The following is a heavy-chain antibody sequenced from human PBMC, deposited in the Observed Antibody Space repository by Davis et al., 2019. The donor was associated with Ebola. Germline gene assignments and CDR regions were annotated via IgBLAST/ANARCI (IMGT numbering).Heavy chain of an antibody. CDR2: INPNSGGT. D-gene: IGHD5-18*01. CDR1: GYTFTGYY. CDR3: ARDRGYSYGFSMDV. J-gene: IGHJ6*02. Sequence: AASVKVSRKASGYTFTGYYMHWVRQAPGQGLEWMGWINPNSGGTNYAQKFQGWVTMTRYTSISTAYMELSRLRSDDTAVYYCARDRGYSYGFSMDVWGQGTTVTVSS. V-gene: IGHV1-2*04.